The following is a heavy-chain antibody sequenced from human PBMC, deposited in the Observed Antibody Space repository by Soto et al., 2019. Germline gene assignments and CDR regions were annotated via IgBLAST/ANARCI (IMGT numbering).Heavy chain of an antibody. J-gene: IGHJ6*03. Sequence: PGGSLRLSCAASGFTFRSYGMHWVRQAPGKGLEWVAVIWYDGSNKYYADSVKGRFTISRDNSKNTLYLQMNSLRAEDTAVYYCAIEEGHAYGDFYYYYSYMDVWGKGSTVPVS. CDR2: IWYDGSNK. V-gene: IGHV3-33*01. CDR3: AIEEGHAYGDFYYYYSYMDV. CDR1: GFTFRSYG. D-gene: IGHD4-17*01.